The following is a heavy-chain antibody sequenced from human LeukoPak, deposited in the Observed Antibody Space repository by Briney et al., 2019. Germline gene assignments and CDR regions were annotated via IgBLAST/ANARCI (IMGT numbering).Heavy chain of an antibody. V-gene: IGHV2-5*08. J-gene: IGHJ4*02. D-gene: IGHD3-3*02. Sequence: QTLSLTCTVSGGSISSGGYYWSWIRQPPGKGLEWLALIYWDDDKRYSPSLKGRLTITKDTSENQVVLTMTTMDPVDTATYYCTHRPSISTYYFDYWGPGTLVTVSS. CDR2: IYWDDDK. CDR1: GGSISSGGYY. CDR3: THRPSISTYYFDY.